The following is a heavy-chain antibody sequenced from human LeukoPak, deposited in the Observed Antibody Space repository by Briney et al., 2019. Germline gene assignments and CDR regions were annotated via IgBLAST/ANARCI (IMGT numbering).Heavy chain of an antibody. CDR1: GFTFSNYG. J-gene: IGHJ5*02. V-gene: IGHV3-30*18. CDR3: AKYYDLFTGYYAIDP. CDR2: ISSDGNEK. Sequence: GGSLRLSCTASGFTFSNYGMHWVRQAPGKGLEWVAVISSDGNEKYYADSVKGRFTISRDNSKNTLYLQMNSLRADDTAVYYCAKYYDLFTGYYAIDPWGQGTLVIVSS. D-gene: IGHD3-9*01.